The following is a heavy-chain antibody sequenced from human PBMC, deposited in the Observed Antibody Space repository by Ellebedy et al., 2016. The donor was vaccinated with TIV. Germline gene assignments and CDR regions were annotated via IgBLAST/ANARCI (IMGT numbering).Heavy chain of an antibody. D-gene: IGHD2-21*02. CDR2: IKQDGSEK. CDR3: ARDRAYCGGDCYSGDYYGMDV. V-gene: IGHV3-7*01. CDR1: GFTFSSYW. Sequence: GGSLRLSCAASGFTFSSYWMSWVRQAPGKGLEWVANIKQDGSEKYYVDSVKGRFTISRDNAKNSLYLQMNSLRAEDTAVYYCARDRAYCGGDCYSGDYYGMDVWGQGTTVTVSS. J-gene: IGHJ6*02.